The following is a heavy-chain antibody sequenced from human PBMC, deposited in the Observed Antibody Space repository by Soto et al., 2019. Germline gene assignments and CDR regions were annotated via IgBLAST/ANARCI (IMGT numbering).Heavy chain of an antibody. D-gene: IGHD1-1*01. CDR1: GFTFSSYA. CDR2: ISYDGSNK. J-gene: IGHJ6*02. CDR3: ARDRLRYSWNDFPYYYFGMDV. Sequence: QVQLVESGGGVVQPGRSLRLSCAASGFTFSSYAMHWVRQAPGKGLEWVAVISYDGSNKYYADSVKGRFTISRDNSKNTLNLQMNSLRTEDTAVYYCARDRLRYSWNDFPYYYFGMDVWGQGTTVTVSS. V-gene: IGHV3-30-3*01.